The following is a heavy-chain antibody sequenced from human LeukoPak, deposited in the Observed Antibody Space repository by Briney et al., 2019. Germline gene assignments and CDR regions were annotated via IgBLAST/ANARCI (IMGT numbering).Heavy chain of an antibody. J-gene: IGHJ4*02. CDR3: AKSRPRPGSYYANFDY. CDR1: GFTFSSYG. V-gene: IGHV3-23*01. CDR2: ISGSGGST. Sequence: PGGTPRLSCAASGFTFSSYGMSWVRQAPGKGLEWVSAISGSGGSTYYADSVKGRFTISRDNSKNTLYLQMNSLRAEDTAVYYCAKSRPRPGSYYANFDYWGQGTLVTVSS. D-gene: IGHD3-10*01.